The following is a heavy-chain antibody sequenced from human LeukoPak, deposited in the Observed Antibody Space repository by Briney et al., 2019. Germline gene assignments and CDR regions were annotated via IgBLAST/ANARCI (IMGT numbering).Heavy chain of an antibody. CDR1: GFIFSSYG. D-gene: IGHD3-10*01. CDR2: ISYDGSNK. J-gene: IGHJ4*02. CDR3: ASAYYYGSGSYDSYYFDY. Sequence: GGSLRLSCAASGFIFSSYGMHWVRQAPGKGLEWVAVISYDGSNKYYADSVKGRFTISRDNSKNTLYLQMNSLRAEDTAVYYCASAYYYGSGSYDSYYFDYWGQGTLVTVSS. V-gene: IGHV3-30*19.